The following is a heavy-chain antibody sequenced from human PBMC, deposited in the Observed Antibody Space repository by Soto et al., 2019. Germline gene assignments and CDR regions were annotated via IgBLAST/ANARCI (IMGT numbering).Heavy chain of an antibody. Sequence: PSETLSLTCTVSGGSTSSGGYYWSWIRQHPGKGLEWIGYIYYSGSTYYNPSLKSRVTISVDTSKNQFSLKLSSVTAADTAVYYCASSPGGGRQPGYYYYGMDVWGQGTTVTVS. J-gene: IGHJ6*02. D-gene: IGHD3-16*01. V-gene: IGHV4-31*03. CDR3: ASSPGGGRQPGYYYYGMDV. CDR1: GGSTSSGGYY. CDR2: IYYSGST.